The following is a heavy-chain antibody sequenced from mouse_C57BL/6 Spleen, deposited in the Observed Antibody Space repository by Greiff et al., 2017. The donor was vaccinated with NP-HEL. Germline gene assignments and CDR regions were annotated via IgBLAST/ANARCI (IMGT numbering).Heavy chain of an antibody. CDR2: IYPGSGST. V-gene: IGHV1-55*01. D-gene: IGHD2-4*01. CDR1: GYTFTSYW. J-gene: IGHJ3*01. Sequence: QVQLKQPGAELVKPGASVKMSCKASGYTFTSYWITWVKQRPGQGLEWIGDIYPGSGSTNYNEKFKSKATLTVDTSSSTAYMQLSSLTSEDSAVYYCARGEPYDYSSWFAYWGQGTLVTVSA. CDR3: ARGEPYDYSSWFAY.